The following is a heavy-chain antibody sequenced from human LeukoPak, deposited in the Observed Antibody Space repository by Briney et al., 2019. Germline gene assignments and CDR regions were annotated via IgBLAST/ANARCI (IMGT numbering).Heavy chain of an antibody. CDR1: GYTFPLYY. CDR2: ILPNSGDT. V-gene: IGHV1-2*02. J-gene: IGHJ4*02. D-gene: IGHD2-2*01. CDR3: ARPPHELVSAAPFDY. Sequence: GASVTVSCKASGYTFPLYYIHWLRQAPGEGLEWVGWILPNSGDTFYAQRFRGRVTMTSDTPTNTAYMDLYKLTSDDTAVYFCARPPHELVSAAPFDYWGQGTLVTVSS.